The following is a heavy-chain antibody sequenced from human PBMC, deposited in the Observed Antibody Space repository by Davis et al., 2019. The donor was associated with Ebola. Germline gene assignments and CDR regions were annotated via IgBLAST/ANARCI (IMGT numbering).Heavy chain of an antibody. J-gene: IGHJ6*02. CDR3: AKRDSSLGHGMDV. V-gene: IGHV3-7*03. CDR2: IKQDGSEK. D-gene: IGHD2-15*01. CDR1: GFTISAYA. Sequence: GGSLRLSCVASGFTISAYAMTWVRQAPGKGLEWVANIKQDGSEKYYVDSVKGRFTISRDNAKNSLYLQMNSLRAEDTAVYYCAKRDSSLGHGMDVWGQGTLVTVSS.